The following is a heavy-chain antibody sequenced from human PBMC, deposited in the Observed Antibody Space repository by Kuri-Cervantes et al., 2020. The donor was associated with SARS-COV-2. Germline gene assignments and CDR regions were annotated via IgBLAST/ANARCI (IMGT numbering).Heavy chain of an antibody. J-gene: IGHJ4*02. V-gene: IGHV1-69*13. CDR3: ARAKYYDFWSGYSDEGAFDY. CDR2: IIPIFGTA. CDR1: GGTFSSYA. D-gene: IGHD3-3*01. Sequence: SVKVSCKASGGTFSSYAISWVRQAPGQGLEWMGGIIPIFGTANYAQKFQGKVTITADESTSTAYMELSSLRSEDTAVYYCARAKYYDFWSGYSDEGAFDYWGQGTLVTVSS.